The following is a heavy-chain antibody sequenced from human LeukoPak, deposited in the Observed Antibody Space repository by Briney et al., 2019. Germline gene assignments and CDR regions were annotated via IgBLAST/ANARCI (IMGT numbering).Heavy chain of an antibody. CDR3: AELGITMIGGV. J-gene: IGHJ6*04. D-gene: IGHD3-10*02. V-gene: IGHV3-48*01. Sequence: GSLTLSCAVSGFPFITYNMNWVRRAPGKGLAWVSYIDSSSSTIYYADTVKGRFTVSRDNAKNSLDLQMNSLRAEDTAVYYCAELGITMIGGVWGKGTTVTSSS. CDR2: IDSSSSTI. CDR1: GFPFITYN.